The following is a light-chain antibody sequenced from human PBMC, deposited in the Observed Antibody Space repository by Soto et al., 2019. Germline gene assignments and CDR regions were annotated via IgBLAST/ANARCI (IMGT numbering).Light chain of an antibody. V-gene: IGLV2-8*01. J-gene: IGLJ1*01. CDR1: SSDVGGYNY. CDR3: SSYAGSNNYV. CDR2: EVS. Sequence: QSVLTQPPSASGSPGQSVTISCTGTSSDVGGYNYVSWYQQHPGKAPKLMIYEVSKRPSGVPDRFSGSKSGNTAYLTVSGLQAGDEADYYCSSYAGSNNYVFGTGTKLTFL.